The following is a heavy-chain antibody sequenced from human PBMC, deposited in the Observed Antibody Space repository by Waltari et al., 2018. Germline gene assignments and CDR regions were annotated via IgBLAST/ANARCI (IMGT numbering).Heavy chain of an antibody. CDR3: AREGVRTMIVVEVDAFDI. CDR2: IYNRWGT. V-gene: IGHV3-30*04. J-gene: IGHJ3*02. Sequence: QVQLVESGGGVVQPGRSLRLSCAASGFTFSSYAMHWIRQPPGTGLEWIGSIYNRWGTYYNPSLKRRVTISVDTSKNQFSLKLSSLRSEDTAVYYCAREGVRTMIVVEVDAFDIWGQGTMVTVSS. CDR1: GFTFSSYA. D-gene: IGHD3-22*01.